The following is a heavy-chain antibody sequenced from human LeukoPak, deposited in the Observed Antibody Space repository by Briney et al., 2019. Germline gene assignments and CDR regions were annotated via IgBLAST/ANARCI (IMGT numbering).Heavy chain of an antibody. CDR3: AKDNTLIVVVPALPDGWFDP. CDR2: ISAYNGNT. J-gene: IGHJ5*02. Sequence: AASVKVSCKASGYTFTSYGISWVRQAPGQGLEWMGWISAYNGNTNYAQKLQGRVTMTTDTSTSTAYMELRSLRSDDTAGYYCAKDNTLIVVVPALPDGWFDPWGQGTWSPSPQ. V-gene: IGHV1-18*01. D-gene: IGHD2-2*01. CDR1: GYTFTSYG.